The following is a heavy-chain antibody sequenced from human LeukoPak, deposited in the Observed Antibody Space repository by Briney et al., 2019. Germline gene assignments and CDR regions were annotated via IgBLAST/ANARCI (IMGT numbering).Heavy chain of an antibody. CDR3: ARQKGNYYYYMDV. V-gene: IGHV4-34*01. Sequence: SETLSPTCAVYGGSFSGYYWSWIRQPPGKGLEWIGEINHSGSTNYNPSLKSRVTISVDTSKNQFSLKLSSVTAADTAVYYCARQKGNYYYYMDVWGKGTTVTVSS. CDR2: INHSGST. CDR1: GGSFSGYY. D-gene: IGHD3-10*01. J-gene: IGHJ6*03.